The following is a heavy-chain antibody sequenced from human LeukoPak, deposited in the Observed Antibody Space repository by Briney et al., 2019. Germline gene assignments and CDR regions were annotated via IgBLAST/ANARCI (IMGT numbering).Heavy chain of an antibody. J-gene: IGHJ4*02. V-gene: IGHV4-59*01. Sequence: SETLSLTCIVSGGSISSYFWSWIRQPPGKGLEWIGYIYYSGSSNYNPSLKSRVTISVDTSKNQISLKVTSVTAADTAVYYCAGASSSGWYPDIGHWGQGTLVTVSS. CDR1: GGSISSYF. CDR3: AGASSSGWYPDIGH. D-gene: IGHD6-19*01. CDR2: IYYSGSS.